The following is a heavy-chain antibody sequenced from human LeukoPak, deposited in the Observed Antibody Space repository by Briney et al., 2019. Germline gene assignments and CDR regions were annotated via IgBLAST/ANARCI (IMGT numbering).Heavy chain of an antibody. J-gene: IGHJ6*02. CDR1: GGTFSSYG. CDR3: ARDPKWEGWNTEGRVMDV. Sequence: ASVKVSCKASGGTFSSYGITWVRQAPGQGLEWLGWISTYNGNTKYAEKFQGRVTMTTDTSTSTAYMELRSLRSDDTAVYHCARDPKWEGWNTEGRVMDVWGQGTTVTVSS. D-gene: IGHD1-26*01. CDR2: ISTYNGNT. V-gene: IGHV1-18*01.